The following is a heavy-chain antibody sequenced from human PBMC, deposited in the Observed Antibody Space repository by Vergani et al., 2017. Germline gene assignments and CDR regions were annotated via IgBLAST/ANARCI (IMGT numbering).Heavy chain of an antibody. D-gene: IGHD3-22*01. J-gene: IGHJ4*02. Sequence: DVHLAESGGGFFQPGGSLRLSCAASGLPVSGFAFNTYAMIWVRQAPGKGLEWVSAISARYPSTYYADSVKGRFTISRDNSKNMLYLQMNSLRVEDTAVYYCARLSYDTTPYLQGGYDCWGQGTLVSVSS. CDR1: GLPVSGFAFNTYA. CDR2: ISARYPST. CDR3: ARLSYDTTPYLQGGYDC. V-gene: IGHV3-23*04.